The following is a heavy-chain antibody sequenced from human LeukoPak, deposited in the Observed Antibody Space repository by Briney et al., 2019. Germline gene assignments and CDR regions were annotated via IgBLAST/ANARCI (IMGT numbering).Heavy chain of an antibody. J-gene: IGHJ3*02. D-gene: IGHD1-26*01. V-gene: IGHV4-4*07. CDR1: GGSISSYY. Sequence: SETLSLTCTVSGGSISSYYWSWIRQPAGKGLEWIGRIYTSGSTNYNPSLKSRVTMSVDTSKNQFSLKLSSVTAADTAVYYCARTIIVGATFDAFDIWGQGTMVTVSS. CDR2: IYTSGST. CDR3: ARTIIVGATFDAFDI.